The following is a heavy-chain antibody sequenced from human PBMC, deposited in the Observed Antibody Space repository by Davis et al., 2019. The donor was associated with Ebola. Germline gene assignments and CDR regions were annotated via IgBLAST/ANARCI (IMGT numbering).Heavy chain of an antibody. D-gene: IGHD3-16*01. V-gene: IGHV1-8*02. CDR2: MNPKTGNA. Sequence: AASVKVSCKASGYTFSNTEINWVRQAPGQGLGWMGWMNPKTGNAGYAQNFEGRVTMTRDISTSTAYMEMPSLRFEDKDIYYCVRGGGGGIGFDPWGQGSLVTVSS. CDR3: VRGGGGGIGFDP. CDR1: GYTFSNTE. J-gene: IGHJ5*02.